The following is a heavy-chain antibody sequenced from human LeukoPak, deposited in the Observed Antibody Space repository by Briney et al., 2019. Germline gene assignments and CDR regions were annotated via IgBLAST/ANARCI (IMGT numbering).Heavy chain of an antibody. Sequence: SETLSLTCTVSGGSISSYYWSWIRQPPGKALEWIGYIYYSGSTNYNPSLKSRVTISIDTSKNQFSLKLSSVTAADTAVYYCARLGLAGSLDYWGQGTLVTVSS. CDR2: IYYSGST. J-gene: IGHJ4*02. D-gene: IGHD6-13*01. CDR3: ARLGLAGSLDY. V-gene: IGHV4-59*08. CDR1: GGSISSYY.